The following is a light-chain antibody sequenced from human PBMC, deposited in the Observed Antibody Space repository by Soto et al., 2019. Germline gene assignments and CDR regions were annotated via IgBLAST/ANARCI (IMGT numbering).Light chain of an antibody. CDR1: QSVSTA. CDR3: QQRSDWLT. V-gene: IGKV3-11*01. J-gene: IGKJ4*01. CDR2: DAS. Sequence: EIVLTQSPATLSLSPGERATLSCRAIQSVSTALAWYQQKPGQAPRLLIYDASIRATGIPARFSGSGSGTDFTLTISSLQPEDFAVYYCQQRSDWLTFGGGTKVEIK.